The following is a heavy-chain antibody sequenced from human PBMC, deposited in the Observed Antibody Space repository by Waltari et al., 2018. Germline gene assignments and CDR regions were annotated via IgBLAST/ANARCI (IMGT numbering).Heavy chain of an antibody. CDR3: ARAEQGGSAVGPDFQH. Sequence: QVHLQQWGAGLLKPSETLSLTCAVYGGPFSGYYWAWLRQPPGKGPGWIGEINRGGNINLNPSRKSRVSMSVDTSKNQVCLKLTSVTAADTAVYYCARAEQGGSAVGPDFQHWGQGTLVTVSS. CDR2: INRGGNI. V-gene: IGHV4-34*01. D-gene: IGHD1-26*01. J-gene: IGHJ1*01. CDR1: GGPFSGYY.